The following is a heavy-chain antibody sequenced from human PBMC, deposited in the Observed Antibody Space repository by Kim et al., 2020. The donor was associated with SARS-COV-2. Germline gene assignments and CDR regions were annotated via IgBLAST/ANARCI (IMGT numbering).Heavy chain of an antibody. CDR3: ARLGVGYYGMDV. Sequence: SETLSLTCTVSGGSISSSSYYWGWIRQPPGKGLEWIGSIYYSGSTYYNPSLKSRVTISVDTSKNQFSLKLSSVTAADTAVYYCARLGVGYYGMDVWGQGTTVTVSS. CDR1: GGSISSSSYY. D-gene: IGHD2-8*01. V-gene: IGHV4-39*01. J-gene: IGHJ6*02. CDR2: IYYSGST.